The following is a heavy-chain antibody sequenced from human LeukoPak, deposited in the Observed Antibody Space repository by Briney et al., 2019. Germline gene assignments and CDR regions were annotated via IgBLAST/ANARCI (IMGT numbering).Heavy chain of an antibody. V-gene: IGHV1-46*01. D-gene: IGHD3-22*01. CDR3: ARGGSHYDSSGYYCGY. J-gene: IGHJ4*02. CDR2: INPSGGST. CDR1: GYTFTSYY. Sequence: ASVKVSCKASGYTFTSYYMHWVRQAPGQGLEWMGIINPSGGSTSYAQKFQGRVTMTRDTSTSTVYMELSSLRSEDTAVYYCARGGSHYDSSGYYCGYWGQGTLVTVSS.